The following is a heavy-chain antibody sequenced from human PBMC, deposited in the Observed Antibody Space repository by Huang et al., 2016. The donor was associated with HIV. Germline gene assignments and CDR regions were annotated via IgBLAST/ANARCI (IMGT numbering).Heavy chain of an antibody. V-gene: IGHV3-7*01. CDR1: TFTFGAYW. D-gene: IGHD1-7*01. J-gene: IGHJ6*02. CDR3: ATKTAGMDI. Sequence: VESGGRSVQPGGSIKLSCVGSTFTFGAYWMSWVSQPPGKGLEWVANIKQDEIEKYYVDSVKGRFNISRDNARKVLFLEMDDLRVEDTAIYFCATKTAGMDIWGQGTTVTVSS. CDR2: IKQDEIEK.